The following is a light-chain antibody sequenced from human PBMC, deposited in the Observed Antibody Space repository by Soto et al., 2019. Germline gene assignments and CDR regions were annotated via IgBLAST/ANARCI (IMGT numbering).Light chain of an antibody. CDR3: SSYAGTSLL. J-gene: IGLJ2*01. CDR1: SSDVGGYEF. CDR2: EVT. V-gene: IGLV2-8*01. Sequence: QSALTQPPSASGSPGQSVTISCTGTSSDVGGYEFVSWYQHHPGRSPKLMIYEVTKRPSGVPDRFSGSKSGNTASLTVSGLQAEDEADYYCSSYAGTSLLFGGGTQLTVL.